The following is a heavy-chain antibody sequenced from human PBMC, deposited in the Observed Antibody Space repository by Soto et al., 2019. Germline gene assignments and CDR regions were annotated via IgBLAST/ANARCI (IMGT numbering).Heavy chain of an antibody. V-gene: IGHV1-2*04. CDR1: GYTFTGYY. Sequence: ASVKVSCKASGYTFTGYYMHWVRQAPGQGLEWMGWINPNSGGTNYAQKFQGWVTMTRDTSISTAYMELSRLRSDDTAVYYCARADSLDGPGRPSVGAFDIWGQGTMVTVSS. CDR3: ARADSLDGPGRPSVGAFDI. D-gene: IGHD3-10*01. CDR2: INPNSGGT. J-gene: IGHJ3*02.